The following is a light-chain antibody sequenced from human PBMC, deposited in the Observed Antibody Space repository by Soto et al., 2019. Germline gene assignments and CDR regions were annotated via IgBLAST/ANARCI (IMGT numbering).Light chain of an antibody. CDR2: EVT. CDR1: SSDVGKYDR. CDR3: SSYTSTSRYV. Sequence: QSALTQPPSVSGSPGQSVTISCTGTSSDVGKYDRVSWYQQPPGTAPKLIIYEVTNRPSGVPARFSGSKSGNTASLTISGLQDEDEADYYCSSYTSTSRYVFGAATKVTV. V-gene: IGLV2-18*02. J-gene: IGLJ1*01.